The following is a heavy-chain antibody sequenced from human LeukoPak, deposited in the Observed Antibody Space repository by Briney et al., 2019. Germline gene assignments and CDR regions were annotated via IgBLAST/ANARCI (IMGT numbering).Heavy chain of an antibody. J-gene: IGHJ6*02. CDR3: ARAGYSSSWYYYYGMDV. CDR1: GVSFSGYY. V-gene: IGHV4-34*01. D-gene: IGHD6-13*01. CDR2: INHSGST. Sequence: SETLSLTCAVYGVSFSGYYWSWIRQPPGKGLEWLGEINHSGSTNYNPSLKSRVTISVDTSKNQFSLKLSSVTAADTAVYYCARAGYSSSWYYYYGMDVWGQGTTVTVSS.